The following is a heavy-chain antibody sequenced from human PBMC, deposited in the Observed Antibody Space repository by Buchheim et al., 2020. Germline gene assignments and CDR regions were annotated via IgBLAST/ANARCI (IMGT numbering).Heavy chain of an antibody. J-gene: IGHJ6*02. Sequence: EVQLLESGGGLVQPGGSLRLSCAASGFTFSSYAMSWVRQAPGKGLEWVSAISGSGGSTYYADSVKGRFTISSDNSKNTLYLKMNSLRAEDTAVYYCAKVDSIVDTAMVPLDNGMDVWGQGTT. D-gene: IGHD5-18*01. CDR1: GFTFSSYA. CDR2: ISGSGGST. V-gene: IGHV3-23*01. CDR3: AKVDSIVDTAMVPLDNGMDV.